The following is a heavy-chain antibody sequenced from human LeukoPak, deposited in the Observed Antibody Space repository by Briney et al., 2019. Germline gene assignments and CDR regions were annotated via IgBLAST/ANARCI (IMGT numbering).Heavy chain of an antibody. CDR1: GYTFTGYY. CDR3: ARDRQASRVGATSFDY. Sequence: ASVKVSCKASGYTFTGYYMHWVRQAPGQGLEWMGIINPSGGSTSYAQKFQGRVTMTRDMSTSTVYMELSSLRSEDTAVYYCARDRQASRVGATSFDYWGQGTLVTVSS. CDR2: INPSGGST. V-gene: IGHV1-46*01. J-gene: IGHJ4*02. D-gene: IGHD1-26*01.